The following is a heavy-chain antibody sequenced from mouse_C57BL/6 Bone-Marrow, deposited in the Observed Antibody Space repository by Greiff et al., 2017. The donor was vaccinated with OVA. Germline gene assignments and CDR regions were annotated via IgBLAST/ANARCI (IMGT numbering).Heavy chain of an antibody. CDR3: ARSGAAQANSYIDY. CDR2: IYPGDGDT. D-gene: IGHD3-2*02. CDR1: GYAFSSYW. J-gene: IGHJ2*02. Sequence: VQLQQSGAELVKPGASVKISCKASGYAFSSYWMNWVKQRPGKGLEWIGQIYPGDGDTNYNGKFKGKATLTADKSSRTAYMQLSSLTSEDSAVYFCARSGAAQANSYIDYWGQGTSLTVSS. V-gene: IGHV1-80*01.